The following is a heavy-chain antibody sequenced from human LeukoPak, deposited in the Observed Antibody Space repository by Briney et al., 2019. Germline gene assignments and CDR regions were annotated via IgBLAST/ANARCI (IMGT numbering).Heavy chain of an antibody. J-gene: IGHJ4*02. CDR2: ISGSGGST. Sequence: PGGSLRLSCAASGFTFSSYAISWVRRAPGKGLEWVSAISGSGGSTYYADSVKGRFTISRDNSKNTLYLQMNSLRAEDTAVYYCAKGGPYDILTGYYPYFDYWGQGTLVTVSS. CDR3: AKGGPYDILTGYYPYFDY. CDR1: GFTFSSYA. V-gene: IGHV3-23*01. D-gene: IGHD3-9*01.